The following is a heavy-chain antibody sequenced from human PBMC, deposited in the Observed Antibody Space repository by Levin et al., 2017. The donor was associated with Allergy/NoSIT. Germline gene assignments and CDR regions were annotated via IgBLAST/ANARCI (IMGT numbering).Heavy chain of an antibody. CDR3: ARDLVVGLFDY. J-gene: IGHJ4*02. D-gene: IGHD2-15*01. V-gene: IGHV3-48*01. Sequence: GGSLRLSCAASGFTFSSYSMNWVRQAPGKGLEWVSYISSSSSTIYYADSVKGRFTISRDNAKNSLYLQMNSLRAEDTAVYYCARDLVVGLFDYWGQGTLVTVSS. CDR1: GFTFSSYS. CDR2: ISSSSSTI.